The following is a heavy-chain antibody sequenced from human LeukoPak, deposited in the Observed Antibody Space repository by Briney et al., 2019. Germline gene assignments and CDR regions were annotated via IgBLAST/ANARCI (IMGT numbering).Heavy chain of an antibody. J-gene: IGHJ4*02. Sequence: SETLSLTCTVSSGSISSYYWSWIRQPPGKGLEWLGYIYSSGTINFNPSLKSRLTMSVDTSKNQFSLKLSSVTAADTAVYYCARHDKGFDYWGQGTLVTVSS. V-gene: IGHV4-59*08. CDR1: SGSISSYY. CDR3: ARHDKGFDY. CDR2: IYSSGTI. D-gene: IGHD3-22*01.